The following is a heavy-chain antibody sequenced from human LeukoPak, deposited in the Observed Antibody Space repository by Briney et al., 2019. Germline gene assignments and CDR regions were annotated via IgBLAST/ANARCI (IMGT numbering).Heavy chain of an antibody. J-gene: IGHJ4*02. V-gene: IGHV3-48*01. D-gene: IGHD6-19*01. CDR3: ARDPRQWLAPFDY. CDR2: ISSSSSTI. Sequence: GGSLRLAWAAAGFTFSSYSMSWVRQAPGEGLEWVSYISSSSSTIYYADSVKGRFTISRDNAKNSLYLQMNSLRAEDTAVYYCARDPRQWLAPFDYWGQGTLVTVSS. CDR1: GFTFSSYS.